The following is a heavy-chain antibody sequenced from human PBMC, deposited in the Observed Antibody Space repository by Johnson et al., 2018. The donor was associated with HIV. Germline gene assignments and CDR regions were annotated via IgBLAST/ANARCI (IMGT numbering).Heavy chain of an antibody. D-gene: IGHD3-22*01. CDR3: ARAGRFTMIQGAFDI. V-gene: IGHV3-30*03. Sequence: QVQLVESGGGVVQPGRSLRLSCAASGFTFSSYGMHWVRQAPGKGLEWVAVISYDGSNKYYIDSVKGRFTVSRDNSKNTLYLQMNSRRTEDTAVYYCARAGRFTMIQGAFDIWCQGTMVTVSS. CDR1: GFTFSSYG. CDR2: ISYDGSNK. J-gene: IGHJ3*02.